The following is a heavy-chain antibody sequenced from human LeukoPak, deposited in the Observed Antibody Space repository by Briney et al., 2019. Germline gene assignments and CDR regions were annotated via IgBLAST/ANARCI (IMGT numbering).Heavy chain of an antibody. V-gene: IGHV3-23*01. CDR2: ISGSGGST. CDR1: GFTFSSYA. Sequence: GGSLRLSCAASGFTFSSYAMSWVRQAPGKGLEWVSVISGSGGSTNYADSVKGRFTISRDNSKNTLFLQMNSLRAEDTAVYYCAKDGGGSYGYYFDYWGQGTLVTVSS. J-gene: IGHJ4*02. CDR3: AKDGGGSYGYYFDY. D-gene: IGHD1-26*01.